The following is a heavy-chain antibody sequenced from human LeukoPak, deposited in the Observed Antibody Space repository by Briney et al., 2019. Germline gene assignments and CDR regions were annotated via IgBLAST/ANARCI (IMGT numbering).Heavy chain of an antibody. V-gene: IGHV1-69*01. CDR3: ARDYLVVPAAIPYYYYGMDV. Sequence: SVKVSCKASGGTFSSYAISWVRQAPGQGLEWMGGIIPIFGTANYAQKFQGRVTITADESTSTAYMELSSLRSEDTAVYYCARDYLVVPAAIPYYYYGMDVWGQGTTVTVSS. CDR2: IIPIFGTA. J-gene: IGHJ6*02. CDR1: GGTFSSYA. D-gene: IGHD2-2*01.